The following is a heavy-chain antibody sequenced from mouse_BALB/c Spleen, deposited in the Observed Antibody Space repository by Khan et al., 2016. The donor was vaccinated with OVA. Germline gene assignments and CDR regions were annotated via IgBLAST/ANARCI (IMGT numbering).Heavy chain of an antibody. J-gene: IGHJ3*01. CDR3: ARSGYGNPFAY. D-gene: IGHD2-1*01. V-gene: IGHV1S81*02. CDR1: GYTFTSYY. Sequence: QVQLKQSGAELVKPGASVKISCKASGYTFTSYYMYWVKQRPGQGLEWIGGINPSNGDTHFNEKFKNKATLTVDKSSSTAYMQLSSLTSEDSAVYYCARSGYGNPFAYWGQGSLVTDSA. CDR2: INPSNGDT.